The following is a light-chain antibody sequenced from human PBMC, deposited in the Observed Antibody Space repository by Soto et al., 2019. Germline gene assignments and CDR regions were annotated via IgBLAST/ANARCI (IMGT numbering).Light chain of an antibody. V-gene: IGLV2-8*01. CDR2: EVN. J-gene: IGLJ2*01. CDR3: SSYAGGTTL. Sequence: QSALTQPPSASGSPGQSVTLSCTGTSSDVGAFNLVSWYQHHPGKAPKLIIYEVNVRPSGVPDRFSGSKSGNTASLTVSGLQAEDEADYYCSSYAGGTTLFGGGTKLTVL. CDR1: SSDVGAFNL.